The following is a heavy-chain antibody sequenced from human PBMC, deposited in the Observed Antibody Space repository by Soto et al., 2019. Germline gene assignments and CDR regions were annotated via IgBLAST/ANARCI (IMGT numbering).Heavy chain of an antibody. D-gene: IGHD3-10*01. J-gene: IGHJ6*02. CDR3: AAELGFGKLSVV. V-gene: IGHV1-69*01. CDR1: GDTFKNCV. Sequence: QVQVVQSGVEVRRPGSSVKVSCKASGDTFKNCVISWVRQAPGQGLEWMGGIIPLFGTTDFAQRFQGRLTITTDESTTTAYRELSRLRSEATATYYCAAELGFGKLSVVWGQGTTVIVSS. CDR2: IIPLFGTT.